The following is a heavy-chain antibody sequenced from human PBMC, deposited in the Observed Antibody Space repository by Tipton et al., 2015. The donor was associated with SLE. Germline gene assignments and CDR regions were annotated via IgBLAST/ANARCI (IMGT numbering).Heavy chain of an antibody. J-gene: IGHJ5*01. Sequence: GSLRLSCAASGFTFSNYAMNWVRQAPGKGLEWVSSISRSSRDIYYADSVKGRFTISRDNARNSLYLQMNSLTAEDTAVYYCVRGGSTRPFWSGYRNNWFDSWGQGTLVTVAS. CDR2: ISRSSRDI. V-gene: IGHV3-21*01. D-gene: IGHD3-3*01. CDR3: VRGGSTRPFWSGYRNNWFDS. CDR1: GFTFSNYA.